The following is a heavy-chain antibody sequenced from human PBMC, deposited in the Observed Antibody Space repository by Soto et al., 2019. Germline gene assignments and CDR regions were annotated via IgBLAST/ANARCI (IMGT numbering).Heavy chain of an antibody. CDR1: GGSIGSSSYY. V-gene: IGHV4-39*01. Sequence: SETLSLTCSVSGGSIGSSSYYWGWVRQPPGKGLEWIGSIYYSGSTYYNPSLKSRVTISVDTSKNQFSLKLSSVTAADTAVYYCARRLTKPAGFEYWGQGTLVTVSS. D-gene: IGHD2-15*01. CDR3: ARRLTKPAGFEY. CDR2: IYYSGST. J-gene: IGHJ4*02.